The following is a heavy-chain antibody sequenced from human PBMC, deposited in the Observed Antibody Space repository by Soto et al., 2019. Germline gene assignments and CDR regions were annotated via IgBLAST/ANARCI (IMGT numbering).Heavy chain of an antibody. D-gene: IGHD3-3*01. V-gene: IGHV3-48*01. CDR2: ISSSSSTI. J-gene: IGHJ4*02. CDR3: ARPYDFWSGYSNYYFDY. CDR1: GFTFSSYS. Sequence: EVQLVESGGGLVQPGGSLRLSCAASGFTFSSYSMNWVRQAPGKGLEWVSYISSSSSTIYYADSVKGRFTISRDNAKNSLYLQMNSLRAEDTAVYYCARPYDFWSGYSNYYFDYWGQGTLVTVSS.